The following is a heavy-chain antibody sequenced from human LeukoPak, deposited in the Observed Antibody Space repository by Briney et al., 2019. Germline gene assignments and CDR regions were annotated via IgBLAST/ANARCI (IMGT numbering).Heavy chain of an antibody. CDR3: ARENSGYDY. V-gene: IGHV3-21*01. D-gene: IGHD5-12*01. CDR2: ISSNSNI. CDR1: GFTFSSYS. J-gene: IGHJ4*02. Sequence: GGSLRLSCAASGFTFSSYSMNWVRQAPGKGLEWVSSISSNSNIYYADSVKGRFTISRDNAKNSLYLQMNSLRAEDTAVYYCARENSGYDYWGQGTLVTVSS.